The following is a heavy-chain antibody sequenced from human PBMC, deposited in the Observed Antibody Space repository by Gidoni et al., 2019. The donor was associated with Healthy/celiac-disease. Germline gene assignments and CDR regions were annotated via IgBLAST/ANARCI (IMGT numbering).Heavy chain of an antibody. D-gene: IGHD5-12*01. J-gene: IGHJ4*02. Sequence: VKVSCKASGGTFSSYAISWVRQAPGQGLEWMGGIIPIFGTANYAQKFQGRVTITADESTSTAYMELSSLRSEDTAVYYCARAQREYSGHFDYWGQGTLVTVSS. V-gene: IGHV1-69*13. CDR2: IIPIFGTA. CDR3: ARAQREYSGHFDY. CDR1: GGTFSSYA.